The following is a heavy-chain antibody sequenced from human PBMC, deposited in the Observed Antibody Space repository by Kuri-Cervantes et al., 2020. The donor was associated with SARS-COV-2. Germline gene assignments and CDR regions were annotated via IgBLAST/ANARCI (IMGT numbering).Heavy chain of an antibody. CDR1: GFTFSDYY. V-gene: IGHV3-11*01. Sequence: GESLKISCAASGFTFSDYYMSWIRQAPGKGLEWVSYISSSGSTIYYADSVKGRFTISRDNAKNSLYLQMNSLRAEDTAVYYCASEVVAATYGQALDYWGQGNRVTGSS. CDR3: ASEVVAATYGQALDY. CDR2: ISSSGSTI. D-gene: IGHD2-15*01. J-gene: IGHJ4*02.